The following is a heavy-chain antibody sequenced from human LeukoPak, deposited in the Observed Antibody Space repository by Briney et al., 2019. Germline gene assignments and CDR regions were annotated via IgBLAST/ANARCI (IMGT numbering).Heavy chain of an antibody. J-gene: IGHJ4*02. CDR1: GGSFSGYY. CDR2: INHSGST. CDR3: ARARYYYGSGSYNY. V-gene: IGHV4-34*01. Sequence: SETLSLTCAVYGGSFSGYYWSWIRQPPGKGLEWIGEINHSGSTNYNPSLKSRVTISVDTSKNQFSLKLSSVTAADTAVYYCARARYYYGSGSYNYWGQGTLVTVSS. D-gene: IGHD3-10*01.